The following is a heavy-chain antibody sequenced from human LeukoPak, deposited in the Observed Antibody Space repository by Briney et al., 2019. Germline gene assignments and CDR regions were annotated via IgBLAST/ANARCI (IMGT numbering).Heavy chain of an antibody. CDR1: GGSISSTTYY. V-gene: IGHV4-39*07. J-gene: IGHJ4*02. D-gene: IGHD5-18*01. CDR3: ARGVQLWLLSRRYFDY. Sequence: SETLSLTCSVSGGSISSTTYYWGWIRQPPGKGLEWLGIIFHSGSTYYNPSLRSRVTISLDTSKNQFSLRLSSVTAADTAVYYCARGVQLWLLSRRYFDYWGQGTLVTVSS. CDR2: IFHSGST.